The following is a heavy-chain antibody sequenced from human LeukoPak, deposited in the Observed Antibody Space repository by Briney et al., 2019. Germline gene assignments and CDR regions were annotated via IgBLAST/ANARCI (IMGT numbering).Heavy chain of an antibody. J-gene: IGHJ4*02. Sequence: GGSLRLSCAGSGFTFSSYSMNWVRQAPGKGLEWVSSISSVGDYIYYADSVKGRFTISRDNAKNSLYLQMSSLRAEDTAVYYCAREHRVGATLDYWGQGTLVTVSS. D-gene: IGHD1-26*01. CDR3: AREHRVGATLDY. CDR2: ISSVGDYI. V-gene: IGHV3-21*01. CDR1: GFTFSSYS.